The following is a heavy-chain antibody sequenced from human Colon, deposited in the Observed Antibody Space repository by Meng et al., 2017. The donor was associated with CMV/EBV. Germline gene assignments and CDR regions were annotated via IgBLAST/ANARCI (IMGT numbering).Heavy chain of an antibody. V-gene: IGHV3-23*01. J-gene: IGHJ3*02. CDR3: AKDSVPAAIWIDAFDI. D-gene: IGHD2-2*02. CDR2: ISGSGGST. Sequence: GESLKISCAASGFTFSSYAMSWVRQAPGKGLEWVSAISGSGGSTYYAGSVKGRFTISRDNSKNTLYLQMNSLRAEDTAVYYCAKDSVPAAIWIDAFDIWGQGTMVTVSS. CDR1: GFTFSSYA.